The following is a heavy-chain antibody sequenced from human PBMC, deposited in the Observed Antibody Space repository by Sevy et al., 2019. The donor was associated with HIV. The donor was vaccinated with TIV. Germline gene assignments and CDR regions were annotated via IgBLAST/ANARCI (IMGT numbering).Heavy chain of an antibody. CDR2: MRPNSGEV. V-gene: IGHV1-8*01. Sequence: ASVKVSCKASRSTFVSNDINWLRQAPGQGLEWVGWMRPNSGEVGYAQKFQDRVTMTRNISITTAYMELGRLRFDDTAVDYCAQGYYFTYWGQGTVVTVSS. D-gene: IGHD3-22*01. CDR3: AQGYYFTY. CDR1: RSTFVSND. J-gene: IGHJ4*02.